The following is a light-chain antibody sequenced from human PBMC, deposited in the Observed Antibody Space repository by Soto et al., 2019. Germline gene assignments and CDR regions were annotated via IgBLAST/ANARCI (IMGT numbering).Light chain of an antibody. V-gene: IGLV2-8*01. J-gene: IGLJ1*01. CDR2: EVS. Sequence: QSALTQPPSASGSPGQSVAISCSGTSSDIGGYKDVSWYQQHPGKAPKLIIFEVSQRPSGVPHRFSGSKSGNTASLTISGLQAEDEADYYCSSHAGSNNPFVFGTGTKVTVL. CDR3: SSHAGSNNPFV. CDR1: SSDIGGYKD.